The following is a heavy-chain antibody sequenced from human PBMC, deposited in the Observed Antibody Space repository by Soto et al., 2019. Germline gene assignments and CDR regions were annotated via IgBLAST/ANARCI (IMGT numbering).Heavy chain of an antibody. CDR2: IYSGGST. CDR1: GFTVSSNY. J-gene: IGHJ4*02. CDR3: AGEEKWNYSLDY. D-gene: IGHD1-7*01. V-gene: IGHV3-66*01. Sequence: PGGSLRLSCAASGFTVSSNYMSWVRQAPGKGLEWVSVIYSGGSTYYADSVKGRFTISRDNSESTLYLQMNSLRAEDTAVYYCAGEEKWNYSLDYWGQGTLVTVSS.